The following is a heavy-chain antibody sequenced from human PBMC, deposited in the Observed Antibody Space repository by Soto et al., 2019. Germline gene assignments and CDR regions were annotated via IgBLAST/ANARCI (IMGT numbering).Heavy chain of an antibody. J-gene: IGHJ5*02. CDR3: ARDRGIAAAGNRSWFDP. D-gene: IGHD6-13*01. CDR2: INAGNGNT. CDR1: GYNFTSYA. V-gene: IGHV1-3*01. Sequence: GASVKVSCKASGYNFTSYAMHWVRQAPGQRLEWMGWINAGNGNTKYSQKFQGRVTITRDTSASTAYMELSSLRSEGTAVYYCARDRGIAAAGNRSWFDPWGQGTLVTVSS.